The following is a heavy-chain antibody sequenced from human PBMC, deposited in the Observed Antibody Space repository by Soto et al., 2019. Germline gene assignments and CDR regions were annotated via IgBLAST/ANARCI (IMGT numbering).Heavy chain of an antibody. CDR3: ARVLGGAFDF. J-gene: IGHJ3*01. D-gene: IGHD1-26*01. CDR1: GGSISSVF. Sequence: PETLLLTCTVSGGSISSVFCRWFLQPPGKGSEWIGYIYYRGRITDHPSLKRRVTLSVHTSKNQFSLKLSSETAADTAVYYCARVLGGAFDFWGQGTMVTV. CDR2: IYYRGRI. V-gene: IGHV4-59*01.